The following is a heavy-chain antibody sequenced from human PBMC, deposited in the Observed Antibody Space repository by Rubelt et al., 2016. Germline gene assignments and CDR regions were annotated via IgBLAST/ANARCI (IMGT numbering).Heavy chain of an antibody. J-gene: IGHJ6*02. CDR2: INHSGST. V-gene: IGHV4-34*01. CDR1: GGSFSGYY. D-gene: IGHD6-13*01. CDR3: ARGRRGSSSWLGRDYYGMDV. Sequence: QVQLQQWGAGLLKPSETLSLTCAVYGGSFSGYYWSWIRQPPWKGLEWIGEINHSGSTNSNPSLKSRVTISVDTSNNQFSLERSSVTAADAAVYYCARGRRGSSSWLGRDYYGMDVWGRGTTVTVSS.